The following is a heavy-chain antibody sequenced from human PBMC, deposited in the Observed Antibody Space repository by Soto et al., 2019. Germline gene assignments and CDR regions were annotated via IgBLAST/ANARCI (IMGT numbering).Heavy chain of an antibody. Sequence: SETLSLTCTVSGGSISSSNYYWGWIRQPPGKGLEWIGSIYYSGITFYNPSLKSRVTISVDTSKNQFSLRLSSVTAADTAVYYCARQAIFGVVIIGLDWFDPWGQGTLVTVSS. CDR2: IYYSGIT. CDR1: GGSISSSNYY. CDR3: ARQAIFGVVIIGLDWFDP. J-gene: IGHJ5*02. D-gene: IGHD3-3*01. V-gene: IGHV4-39*01.